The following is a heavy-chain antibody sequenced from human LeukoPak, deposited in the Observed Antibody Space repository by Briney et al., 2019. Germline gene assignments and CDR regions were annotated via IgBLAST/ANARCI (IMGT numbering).Heavy chain of an antibody. J-gene: IGHJ4*02. V-gene: IGHV3-7*01. CDR2: IKVDGSEI. CDR3: ARDSTGYGYEEWY. Sequence: PGGSLRLSCAASGFIFSNFWMSWVRQTPGSGLEWVANIKVDGSEIYYVDSVKGRFTISRDNAKNSVYLQMNSLRAEDTALYYCARDSTGYGYEEWYWGQGTLVTVSS. D-gene: IGHD5-18*01. CDR1: GFIFSNFW.